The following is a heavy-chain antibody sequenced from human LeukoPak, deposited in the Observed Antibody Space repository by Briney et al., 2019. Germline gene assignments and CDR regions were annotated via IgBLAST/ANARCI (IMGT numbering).Heavy chain of an antibody. V-gene: IGHV4-38-2*02. J-gene: IGHJ5*02. D-gene: IGHD1-26*01. CDR1: GGSISSYY. Sequence: KPSETLSLTCTVSGGSISSYYWGWIRQPPEKGLEWIGSIYHSGSTYYNPSLKSRVTISVDTSKNQFSLKLSSVTAADTAVYYCARVLGAASRGWFDPWGQGTLVTVSS. CDR3: ARVLGAASRGWFDP. CDR2: IYHSGST.